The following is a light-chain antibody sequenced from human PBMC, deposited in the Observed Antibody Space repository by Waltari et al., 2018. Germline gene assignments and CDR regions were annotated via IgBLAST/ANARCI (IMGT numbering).Light chain of an antibody. V-gene: IGKV4-1*01. CDR3: QQYYSIPFT. CDR2: GAS. Sequence: DIVMTQSPDSMSVSLGERATINCNSRLSIIHSSGNKKQLGWYQQKSGQSPRLLIYGASTRETGVPDRFSGSGSGTDFTLTISSLQTEDVAVYYCQQYYSIPFTFGPGTKVDI. CDR1: LSIIHSSGNKKQ. J-gene: IGKJ3*01.